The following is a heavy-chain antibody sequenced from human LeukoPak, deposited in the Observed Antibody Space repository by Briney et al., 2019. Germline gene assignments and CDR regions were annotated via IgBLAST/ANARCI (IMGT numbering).Heavy chain of an antibody. V-gene: IGHV3-49*03. CDR3: TRTPLGASSPFDY. D-gene: IGHD1-26*01. CDR2: IRSKAYGGTT. CDR1: GFTFGDYA. Sequence: GGSLRLSCTASGFTFGDYAMSWFRQAPGKGLEWVGFIRSKAYGGTTEYAASVKGRFTISRDDSKSIAYLQMNSLKTEDTAVYYCTRTPLGASSPFDYWGQGTLVTVSS. J-gene: IGHJ4*02.